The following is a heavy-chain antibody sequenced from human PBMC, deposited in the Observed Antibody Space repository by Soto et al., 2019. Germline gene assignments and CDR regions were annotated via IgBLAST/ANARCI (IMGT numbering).Heavy chain of an antibody. CDR2: IDWNSGST. Sequence: EVQLVESGGGLVQSGRSRRLSCVASGCRFADFAMHWVRQAPGKGLEWASSIDWNSGSTAYADSVKGRFTILRDNARKSLDLQMNSLRVEDTALYYCVKGRGSYFVYFGLDVWCQGNTVTVSS. D-gene: IGHD1-26*01. CDR1: GCRFADFA. CDR3: VKGRGSYFVYFGLDV. V-gene: IGHV3-9*01. J-gene: IGHJ6*02.